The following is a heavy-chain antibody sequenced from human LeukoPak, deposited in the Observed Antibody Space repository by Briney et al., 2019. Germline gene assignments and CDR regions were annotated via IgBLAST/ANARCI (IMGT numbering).Heavy chain of an antibody. D-gene: IGHD3-9*01. CDR1: GFTFSSYA. V-gene: IGHV3-23*01. CDR3: AKDATASPYFHWFDN. J-gene: IGHJ4*02. CDR2: ISSGDRT. Sequence: GGSLRLSCAASGFTFSSYAMTWVRQPPGKGLEWVAVISSGDRTFHAESVKGRFTISRDKSKDMLYLQINSLRAEDTAVYYCAKDATASPYFHWFDNWGQGTQVIVSS.